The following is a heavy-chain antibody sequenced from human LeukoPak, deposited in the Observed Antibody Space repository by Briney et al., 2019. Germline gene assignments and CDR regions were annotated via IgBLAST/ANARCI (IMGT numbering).Heavy chain of an antibody. CDR2: ISYDGSNK. CDR3: ARDFSAVSAYYYDSSGYYAMGY. J-gene: IGHJ4*02. V-gene: IGHV3-30-3*01. Sequence: GRSLRLSCAASGFTFSSYTMHWVRQAPGKGLEWVAVISYDGSNKFYADSVKGRFTISRDNSKNTLYLQMNSLRAEDTAVYYCARDFSAVSAYYYDSSGYYAMGYWGQGTLVTVSS. D-gene: IGHD3-22*01. CDR1: GFTFSSYT.